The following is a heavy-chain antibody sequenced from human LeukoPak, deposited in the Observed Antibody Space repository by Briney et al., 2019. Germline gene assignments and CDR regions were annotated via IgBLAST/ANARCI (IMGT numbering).Heavy chain of an antibody. D-gene: IGHD3-22*01. CDR1: GFTFSSYG. CDR3: ARDRAGSGYYYNAFDI. J-gene: IGHJ3*02. Sequence: GGSLRLSCAASGFTFSSYGMHWVRQAPGKGLEWVAFIRYDGSNKYYADSVKGRFTISRDNSKNTLYLQMNSLRAEDTAVYYCARDRAGSGYYYNAFDIWGQGTMVTVSS. V-gene: IGHV3-30*02. CDR2: IRYDGSNK.